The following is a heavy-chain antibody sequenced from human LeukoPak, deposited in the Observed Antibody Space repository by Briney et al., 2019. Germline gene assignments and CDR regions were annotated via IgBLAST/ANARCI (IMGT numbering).Heavy chain of an antibody. CDR1: GYTFTSYG. J-gene: IGHJ3*02. D-gene: IGHD2-15*01. CDR2: ISAYNGNT. CDR3: ARYLGGSSAFDI. V-gene: IGHV1-18*04. Sequence: ASVKVSCTASGYTFTSYGLTCVRQAPGQSLEWIGWISAYNGNTNYAQKLQGRVTMTTDTSTSTAFMELRSLRPDDTAAYYCARYLGGSSAFDIWGQGTMVTVSS.